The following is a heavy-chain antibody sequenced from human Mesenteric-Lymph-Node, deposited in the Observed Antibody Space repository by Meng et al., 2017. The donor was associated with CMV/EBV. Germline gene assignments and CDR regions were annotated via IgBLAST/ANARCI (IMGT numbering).Heavy chain of an antibody. Sequence: LTCPVSGDSIHRHHWSWIRQPPGKGLEWIGDIYNSGSTKYNPSVKSRATISVDTSKNQISLNLSSVTAADTAVYYCARDFVGDWYFDLWGRGILVTVSS. CDR1: GDSIHRHH. J-gene: IGHJ2*01. CDR3: ARDFVGDWYFDL. D-gene: IGHD3-16*01. CDR2: IYNSGST. V-gene: IGHV4-59*11.